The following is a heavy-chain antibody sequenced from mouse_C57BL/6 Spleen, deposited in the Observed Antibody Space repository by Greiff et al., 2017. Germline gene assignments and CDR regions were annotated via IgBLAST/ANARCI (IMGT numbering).Heavy chain of an antibody. CDR3: VRDRDYYGSSYAYHDMYY. J-gene: IGHJ4*01. CDR1: GFTFNTYA. CDR2: IRSKSSNYAT. D-gene: IGHD1-1*01. V-gene: IGHV10-3*01. Sequence: GGGLVQPKGSLKLSCAASGFTFNTYAMHWVRQAPGKGLEWVARIRSKSSNYATYYADSVKERFTISRDDSQSMLYLQMNNLKTEDTAMYYAVRDRDYYGSSYAYHDMYYWGQGTSVTVSS.